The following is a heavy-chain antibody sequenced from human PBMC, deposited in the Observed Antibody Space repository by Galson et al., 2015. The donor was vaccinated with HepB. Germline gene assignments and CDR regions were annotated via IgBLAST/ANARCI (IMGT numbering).Heavy chain of an antibody. D-gene: IGHD6-6*01. V-gene: IGHV3-48*01. CDR1: GFTFSSYS. J-gene: IGHJ4*02. CDR2: ISSTGSTI. Sequence: SLRLSCAASGFTFSSYSMNWVRQAPGKGLEWVSYISSTGSTIYYADSVKGRFTISRDNAKNSLYLQMNSLRAEDTAVYFCARDLSGAARCFDCWGQGTLVTVSS. CDR3: ARDLSGAARCFDC.